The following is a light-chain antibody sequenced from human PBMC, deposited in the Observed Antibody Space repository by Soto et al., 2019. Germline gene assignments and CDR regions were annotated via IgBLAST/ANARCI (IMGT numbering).Light chain of an antibody. J-gene: IGLJ1*01. CDR2: RND. CDR3: AAWDDTVRSYV. V-gene: IGLV1-47*01. Sequence: QSVLTQPSSVSGTPGQGVTISCSGSISNIGNNYVYWFQQLPGTAPKVLSNRNDQRPSAVPDRFSGSKSGTSASLAISGLRSEDEADYYCAAWDDTVRSYVFGTGTKVTVL. CDR1: ISNIGNNY.